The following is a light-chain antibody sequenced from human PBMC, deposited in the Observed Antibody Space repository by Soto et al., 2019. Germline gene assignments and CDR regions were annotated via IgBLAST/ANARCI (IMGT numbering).Light chain of an antibody. V-gene: IGLV2-14*03. Sequence: QSVLTQPASVSGSPGQSITISCTGTSSDVGDYNYVSWYQQHPGKAPQLMIYDVSNRPSGVSNRFSGSKSGNTASLTISGLQAEDEADYYCSSYTTSTTFVVFGGGTKLTVL. CDR1: SSDVGDYNY. CDR3: SSYTTSTTFVV. J-gene: IGLJ2*01. CDR2: DVS.